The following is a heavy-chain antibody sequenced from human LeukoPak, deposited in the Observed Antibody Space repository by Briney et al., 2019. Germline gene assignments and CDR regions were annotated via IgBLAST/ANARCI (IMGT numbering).Heavy chain of an antibody. CDR1: GGTFSSYA. CDR2: ISAYNGNT. CDR3: ARDRPRIAVAGTFDY. V-gene: IGHV1-18*01. J-gene: IGHJ4*02. Sequence: ASVKVSCKASGGTFSSYAISWVRQAPGQGLEWMGWISAYNGNTNYAQKLQGRVTMTTDTSTSTAYMELRSLRSDDTAVYYCARDRPRIAVAGTFDYWGQGTLVTVSS. D-gene: IGHD6-19*01.